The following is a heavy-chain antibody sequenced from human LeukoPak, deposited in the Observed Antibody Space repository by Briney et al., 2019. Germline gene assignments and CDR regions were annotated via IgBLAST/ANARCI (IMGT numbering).Heavy chain of an antibody. Sequence: ASVKVSCKVSGYMVVDLSIHWVRQSPGKGLEWMGGFDPAEKTTMYAQKFQGRVSMTEDTSTDTAYMELSGLRSEDTATYYCATDLHNLWRGDGPGRGFWGQGTLVIVS. CDR3: ATDLHNLWRGDGPGRGF. V-gene: IGHV1-24*01. J-gene: IGHJ4*02. CDR1: GYMVVDLS. CDR2: FDPAEKTT. D-gene: IGHD3-3*01.